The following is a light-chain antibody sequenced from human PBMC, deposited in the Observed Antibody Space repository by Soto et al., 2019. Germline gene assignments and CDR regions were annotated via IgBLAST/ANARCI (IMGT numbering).Light chain of an antibody. Sequence: DIQMTQSPSSLSASVGDRVTITCRASQGISSFLAWYQQKPGKVPKLLIYAASTLQSGVPSRFSGSGSGTDFTLTISSLQPEDVATYYCQKSHSAPLTFGGGNKVEIK. V-gene: IGKV1-27*01. J-gene: IGKJ4*01. CDR2: AAS. CDR1: QGISSF. CDR3: QKSHSAPLT.